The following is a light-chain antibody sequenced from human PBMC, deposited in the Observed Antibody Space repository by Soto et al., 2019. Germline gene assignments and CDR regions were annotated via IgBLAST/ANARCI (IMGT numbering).Light chain of an antibody. Sequence: DIQMTQSPSSLSASVGDRVTITCRASQSITTYLNWYQQKPGKAPKLLIYAASSLQSGVPSRFSGSGSGTDFTLTISRLQPEDFATYYCQQSSSSPLTFGQGTRLEIK. V-gene: IGKV1-39*01. CDR3: QQSSSSPLT. J-gene: IGKJ5*01. CDR1: QSITTY. CDR2: AAS.